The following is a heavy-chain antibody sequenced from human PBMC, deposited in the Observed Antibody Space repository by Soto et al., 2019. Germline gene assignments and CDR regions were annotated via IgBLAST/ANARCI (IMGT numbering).Heavy chain of an antibody. D-gene: IGHD6-6*01. V-gene: IGHV4-59*01. CDR1: GGSISSYY. J-gene: IGHJ6*02. CDR2: IYYSGST. Sequence: SETLSLTCTVSGGSISSYYWSWIRQPPGKGLEWIGYIYYSGSTNYNPSLKSRVTISVDTSKNQFSLKLSSVTAADTAVYYCAGIAARPRYYYYGMDVWGQGTTVTVSS. CDR3: AGIAARPRYYYYGMDV.